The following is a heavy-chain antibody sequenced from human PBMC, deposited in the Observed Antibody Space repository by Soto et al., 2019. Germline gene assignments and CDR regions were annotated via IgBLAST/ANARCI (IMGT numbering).Heavy chain of an antibody. V-gene: IGHV3-66*01. D-gene: IGHD1-1*01. CDR3: ARVLNRPTPGVHWFDP. CDR1: GFSVSVNY. CDR2: IYAGGNT. J-gene: IGHJ5*02. Sequence: PGGSLRLSCAASGFSVSVNYMSWVRQAPGKGLEWVSVIYAGGNTYYADSVKGRFSISRDKSTNTLFLQINDLRAEDTAVYFCARVLNRPTPGVHWFDPWGQGTLVTVSS.